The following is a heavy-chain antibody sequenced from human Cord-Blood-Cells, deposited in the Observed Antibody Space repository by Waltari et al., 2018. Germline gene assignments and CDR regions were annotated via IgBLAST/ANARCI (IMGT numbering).Heavy chain of an antibody. CDR1: GGSLSSRNS. V-gene: IGHV4-4*02. CDR2: IYNSGST. Sequence: QVQLQESGPGLVKHSGPLSLTCAVSGGSLSSRNSWRWVRQPPGKGREWIGEIYNSGSTNYNPSLKSRVTLSVNKSKNQFSLKLSSVTAADTAVYYCARDRGGTDHLYNWFDPWGQGTLVTVSS. D-gene: IGHD1-1*01. CDR3: ARDRGGTDHLYNWFDP. J-gene: IGHJ5*02.